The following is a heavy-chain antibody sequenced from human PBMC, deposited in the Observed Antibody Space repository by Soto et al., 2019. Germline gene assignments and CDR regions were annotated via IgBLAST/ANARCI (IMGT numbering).Heavy chain of an antibody. Sequence: GGSLRLSCAASGFTVSSNYMSWVRQAPGKGLEWVSVIYSGGSTYYADSVKGRFTISRDNSKNTLYLQMNSLRAEDTAVYYCARGTERFLEWTLTSNYFDYWGQGTLVTVSS. V-gene: IGHV3-66*01. D-gene: IGHD3-3*01. CDR2: IYSGGST. J-gene: IGHJ4*02. CDR3: ARGTERFLEWTLTSNYFDY. CDR1: GFTVSSNY.